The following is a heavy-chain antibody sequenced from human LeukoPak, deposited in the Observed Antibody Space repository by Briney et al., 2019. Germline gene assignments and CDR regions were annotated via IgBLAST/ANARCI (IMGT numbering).Heavy chain of an antibody. J-gene: IGHJ3*02. CDR2: IYYSGST. D-gene: IGHD3-3*01. CDR1: GGSISSYY. Sequence: SETLSLTCTVSGGSISSYYWGWIRQPPGKGLEWIGYIYYSGSTNYNPSLKSRVTISVDTSKNQFSLKLSSVTAADTAVYYCARGTYDFWSGYSWDAFDIWGRGTMVTVSS. V-gene: IGHV4-59*01. CDR3: ARGTYDFWSGYSWDAFDI.